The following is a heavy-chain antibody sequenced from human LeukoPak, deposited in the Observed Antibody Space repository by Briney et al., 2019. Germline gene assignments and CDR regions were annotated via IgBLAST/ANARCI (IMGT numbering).Heavy chain of an antibody. D-gene: IGHD3-10*01. Sequence: PGRSLRLSCAASGFTFRSFGMHWVRQAPGKGLEWVAVISYEGGTQHYADSVKGRFIISRDNPRNTLYLQMNILRTEDTAVYYCAKEGTPQVSTWYDLWGQGTQVIVSS. CDR2: ISYEGGTQ. CDR1: GFTFRSFG. V-gene: IGHV3-30*18. CDR3: AKEGTPQVSTWYDL. J-gene: IGHJ5*02.